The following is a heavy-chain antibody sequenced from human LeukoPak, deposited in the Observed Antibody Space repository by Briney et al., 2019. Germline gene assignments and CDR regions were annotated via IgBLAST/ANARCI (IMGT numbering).Heavy chain of an antibody. D-gene: IGHD3-3*01. CDR1: GYTFTSYG. CDR3: ARAVFGVVTYFDY. V-gene: IGHV1-2*04. CDR2: INPNSGGT. Sequence: VKVSCKASGYTFTSYGISWVRQAPGQGLEWMGWINPNSGGTNYAQKFQGWVTMTGDTSISTAYMELSRLRSDDTAVYYCARAVFGVVTYFDYWGQGTLVTVSS. J-gene: IGHJ4*02.